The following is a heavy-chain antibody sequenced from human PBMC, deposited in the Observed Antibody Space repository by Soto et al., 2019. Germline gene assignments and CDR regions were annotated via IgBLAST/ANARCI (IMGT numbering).Heavy chain of an antibody. J-gene: IGHJ4*02. CDR3: VRDREWAFDY. CDR2: IRSSSTTM. D-gene: IGHD2-8*01. V-gene: IGHV3-48*02. Sequence: EVQLMESGGGLVQPGGSMRLSCAASGFTFSTSSMNWVRQAPGKGLEWISYIRSSSTTMYYADSVKGRFTISRDNAKNSLYLQMDSLRDEDTAVYHCVRDREWAFDYWGQGTLVTVSS. CDR1: GFTFSTSS.